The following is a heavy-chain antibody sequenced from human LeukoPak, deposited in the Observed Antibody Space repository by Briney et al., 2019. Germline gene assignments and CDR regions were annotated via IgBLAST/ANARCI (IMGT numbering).Heavy chain of an antibody. CDR3: ARPLAVAGFDY. CDR1: GYTFTSYG. CDR2: ISAYNGNT. V-gene: IGHV1-18*01. D-gene: IGHD6-19*01. J-gene: IGHJ4*02. Sequence: GASVKVSCKASGYTFTSYGISWVRQAPGQGLEWMGWISAYNGNTNYAQKLQGRVAMTTDTSTSTAYMELSSLRSEDTAMYYCARPLAVAGFDYWGQGTLVTVSS.